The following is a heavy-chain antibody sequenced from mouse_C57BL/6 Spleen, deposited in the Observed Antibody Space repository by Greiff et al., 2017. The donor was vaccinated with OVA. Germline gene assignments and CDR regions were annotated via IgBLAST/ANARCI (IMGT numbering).Heavy chain of an antibody. D-gene: IGHD1-1*01. CDR1: GYTFTSYW. V-gene: IGHV1-64*01. Sequence: QVQLQQPGAELVKPGASVKLSCKASGYTFTSYWMHWVKQRPGQGLEWIGMIHPNSGSTNYNEKFKSKATLTVDKSSSTAYMQLSSLTSEDSAVYYCARWQIPRDNYYGSSYDFDYWGQGTTLTVSS. CDR3: ARWQIPRDNYYGSSYDFDY. J-gene: IGHJ2*01. CDR2: IHPNSGST.